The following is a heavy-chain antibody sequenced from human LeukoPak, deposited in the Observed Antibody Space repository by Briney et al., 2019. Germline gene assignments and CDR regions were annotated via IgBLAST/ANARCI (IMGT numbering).Heavy chain of an antibody. V-gene: IGHV4-34*01. CDR1: GGSFSGYW. D-gene: IGHD3-22*01. CDR3: ARGPPTDYYDGSGYYFFDH. CDR2: INHGGST. J-gene: IGHJ4*02. Sequence: SETLSLTCAVSGGSFSGYWWSWIREPPGKGLVWIGEINHGGSTNYKPSLKSRVTISVDTSKNQFSLKLTSVTAAGTAVYYCARGPPTDYYDGSGYYFFDHSGQGTLVPVSS.